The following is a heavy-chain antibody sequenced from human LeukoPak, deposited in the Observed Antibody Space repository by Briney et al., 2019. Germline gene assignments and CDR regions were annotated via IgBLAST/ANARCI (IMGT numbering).Heavy chain of an antibody. CDR1: GGSISSNIYY. Sequence: PSETLSLTCTVSGGSISSNIYYWDWIRQPPGKGLEWIGSIYYSGSTYYNPSLMSRVTISVDTAKNQFSLKLSSVTAADTAVYYCASGSYYYDSSGYYSWGQGTLVTVSS. V-gene: IGHV4-39*01. D-gene: IGHD3-22*01. CDR3: ASGSYYYDSSGYYS. J-gene: IGHJ4*02. CDR2: IYYSGST.